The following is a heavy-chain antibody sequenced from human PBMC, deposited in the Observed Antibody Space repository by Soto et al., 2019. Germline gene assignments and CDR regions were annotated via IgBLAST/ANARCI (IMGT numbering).Heavy chain of an antibody. CDR1: GFTFNNYA. Sequence: EVQLLESGGGLVQPGGSLRLSCAASGFTFNNYAMSWVRQAPGKGLEWVSTISGSSGSTYYADSVKGRFTISRDNSKNTLYLQMNSLRAEDTALYYCAKVPAYCSSTSCYLWFDPWGQGTLVTVSS. CDR2: ISGSSGST. CDR3: AKVPAYCSSTSCYLWFDP. V-gene: IGHV3-23*01. J-gene: IGHJ5*02. D-gene: IGHD2-2*01.